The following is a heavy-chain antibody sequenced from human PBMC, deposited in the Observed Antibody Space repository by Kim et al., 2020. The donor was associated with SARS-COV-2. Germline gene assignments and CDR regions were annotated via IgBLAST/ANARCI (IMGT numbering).Heavy chain of an antibody. V-gene: IGHV4-34*01. J-gene: IGHJ4*02. Sequence: TNHNPALKSRVPISVDTSKNQFSLKLSSVAAADTAVYYCASFYDSSGYYYWGQGTLVTVSS. D-gene: IGHD3-22*01. CDR3: ASFYDSSGYYY. CDR2: T.